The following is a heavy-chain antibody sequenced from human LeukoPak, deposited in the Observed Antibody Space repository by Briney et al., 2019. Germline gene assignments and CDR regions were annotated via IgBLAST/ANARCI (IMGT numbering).Heavy chain of an antibody. D-gene: IGHD3-10*01. CDR1: SDSFSGYC. CDR2: INHSGST. V-gene: IGHV4-34*01. CDR3: ARELAGGSGSYGY. J-gene: IGHJ4*02. Sequence: SETLSLTCTVSSDSFSGYCWSWIRQPPGKGLEWIGEINHSGSTNYNPSLKSRVTISVDTSKNQFSLKLSSVTAADTAVYYCARELAGGSGSYGYWGQGTLVTVSS.